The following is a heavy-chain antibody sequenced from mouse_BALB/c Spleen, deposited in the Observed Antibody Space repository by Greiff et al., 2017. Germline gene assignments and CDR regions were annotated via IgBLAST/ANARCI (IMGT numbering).Heavy chain of an antibody. CDR2: ISDGGSYT. D-gene: IGHD2-2*01. J-gene: IGHJ3*01. CDR3: ARDQGGYPAWFAY. V-gene: IGHV5-4*02. CDR1: GFTFSDYY. Sequence: EVQGVESGGGLVKPGGSLKLSCAASGFTFSDYYMYWVRQTPEKRLEWVATISDGGSYTYYPDSVKGRFTISRDNAKNNLYLQMSSLKSEDTAMYYCARDQGGYPAWFAYWGQGTLVTVSA.